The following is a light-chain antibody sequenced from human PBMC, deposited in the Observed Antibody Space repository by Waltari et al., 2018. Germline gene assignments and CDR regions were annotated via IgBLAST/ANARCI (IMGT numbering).Light chain of an antibody. CDR1: SGSSNYK. CDR2: VGTGGIVG. Sequence: QPVLTQPPSASASLGASVTLTCPLSSGSSNYKVDWYQQRPGKGPRFVMRVGTGGIVGSKGDGIPDRFSVLGSGLNRYLTIKNIQEEDESDYHCGADHGSGSNFSWVFGGGTKLTVL. J-gene: IGLJ3*02. V-gene: IGLV9-49*01. CDR3: GADHGSGSNFSWV.